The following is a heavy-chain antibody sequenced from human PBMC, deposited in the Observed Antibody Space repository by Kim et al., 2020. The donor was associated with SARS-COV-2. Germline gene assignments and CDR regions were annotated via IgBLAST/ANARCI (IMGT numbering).Heavy chain of an antibody. V-gene: IGHV3-53*01. CDR3: ARDERGWDGSGSYYDYGMDV. Sequence: GGSLRLSCAASGFTVSSNYMSWVRQAPGKGLEWVSVIYSGGSTYYADSVKGRFTISRDNSKNTLYLQMNSLRAEDTAVYYCARDERGWDGSGSYYDYGMDVWGQGTTVTVSS. J-gene: IGHJ6*02. CDR2: IYSGGST. D-gene: IGHD3-10*01. CDR1: GFTVSSNY.